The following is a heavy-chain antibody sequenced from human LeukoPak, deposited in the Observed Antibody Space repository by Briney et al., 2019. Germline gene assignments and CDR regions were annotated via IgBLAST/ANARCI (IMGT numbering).Heavy chain of an antibody. CDR1: GFTFSSYW. J-gene: IGHJ6*02. Sequence: QSGGSLRLSCAASGFTFSSYWMSWVRQAPGKGLEWVANIKQDGSEKYYVDSVKGRFTISRDNAKNSLYLQMNSLRAEDTAVYYCARGTRWEPPNYYYYGMDVWGQGTTVTVS. CDR2: IKQDGSEK. D-gene: IGHD1-26*01. CDR3: ARGTRWEPPNYYYYGMDV. V-gene: IGHV3-7*03.